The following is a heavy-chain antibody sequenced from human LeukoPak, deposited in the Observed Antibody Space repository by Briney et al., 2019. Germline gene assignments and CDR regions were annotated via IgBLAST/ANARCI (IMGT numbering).Heavy chain of an antibody. CDR2: ISASGRNT. J-gene: IGHJ6*03. Sequence: PGGSLRLSCAASGFTFSSYAMSWVRQAPGKGLEWVAVISASGRNTYYSESAKGQFTISRDNSKNTLYLQMSSLRAEDTAVYYCVRRGSNNTYYMDVGGKGTTATVSS. CDR3: VRRGSNNTYYMDV. CDR1: GFTFSSYA. D-gene: IGHD1/OR15-1a*01. V-gene: IGHV3-23*01.